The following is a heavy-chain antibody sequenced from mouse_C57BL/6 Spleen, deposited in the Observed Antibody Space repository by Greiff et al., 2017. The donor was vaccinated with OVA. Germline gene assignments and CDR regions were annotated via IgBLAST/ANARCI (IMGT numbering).Heavy chain of an antibody. CDR1: GFTFSDYG. V-gene: IGHV5-17*01. J-gene: IGHJ3*01. CDR2: ISSGSSTI. Sequence: EVQRVESGGGLVKPGGSLKLSCAASGFTFSDYGMHWVRQAPEKGLEWVAYISSGSSTIYYADTVKGRFTISRDNAKNTLFLQMTSLRFEDTAMYYCAGNLYYDYDGAFAYWGQGTLVTVSA. CDR3: AGNLYYDYDGAFAY. D-gene: IGHD2-4*01.